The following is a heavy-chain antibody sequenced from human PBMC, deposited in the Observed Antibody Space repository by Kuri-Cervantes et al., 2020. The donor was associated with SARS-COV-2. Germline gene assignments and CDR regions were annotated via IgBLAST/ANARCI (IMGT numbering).Heavy chain of an antibody. J-gene: IGHJ4*02. Sequence: ASVKVSCKASGYTFTTYDINWVRQAPGQGLEWMGWISAYNGNTNYAQKFQGRVTMTTDTSTSTAYMELSSLRSEDTAVYYCARGPDTAMVPGYFDYWGQGTLVTVSS. D-gene: IGHD5-18*01. V-gene: IGHV1-18*01. CDR2: ISAYNGNT. CDR3: ARGPDTAMVPGYFDY. CDR1: GYTFTTYD.